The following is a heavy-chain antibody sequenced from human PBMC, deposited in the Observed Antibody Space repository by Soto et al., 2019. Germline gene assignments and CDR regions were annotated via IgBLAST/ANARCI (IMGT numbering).Heavy chain of an antibody. J-gene: IGHJ6*02. V-gene: IGHV3-74*01. CDR1: GFTFFSYW. Sequence: GWSLRLSCSASGFTFFSYWLHWVRQAPWTGLVWVSRINNDGSSITYADSVEGRFTISRDNARNKVYLRMRSLRAEDTAVYYCVRQKVDGSGISDGMDVWGQGATVTVSS. D-gene: IGHD3-10*01. CDR3: VRQKVDGSGISDGMDV. CDR2: INNDGSSI.